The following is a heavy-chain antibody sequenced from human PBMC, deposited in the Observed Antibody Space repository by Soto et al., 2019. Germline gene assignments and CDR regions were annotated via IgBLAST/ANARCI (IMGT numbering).Heavy chain of an antibody. CDR1: GFTFSLYS. CDR3: AKRGLHPNFDY. CDR2: ITENGGTT. J-gene: IGHJ4*02. V-gene: IGHV3-23*01. D-gene: IGHD4-4*01. Sequence: PGGSLRLSCAASGFTFSLYSMIWVRQAPGKGLEWVSLITENGGTTYNTDSVKGRFTISRDNSKNTLYLQMNSLRAEDTAIYYCAKRGLHPNFDYWGQGTLVTVSS.